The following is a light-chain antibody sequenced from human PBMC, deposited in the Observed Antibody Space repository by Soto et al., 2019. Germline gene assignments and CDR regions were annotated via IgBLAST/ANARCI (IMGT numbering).Light chain of an antibody. CDR2: DAS. CDR1: QDISNY. J-gene: IGKJ5*01. CDR3: QQYDKLTIT. V-gene: IGKV1-33*01. Sequence: DIQMTQSPSSLSASVGDRVTITCHASQDISNYLNWYQQKPGKAPKLLIYDASNLETGVPSRFSGSGSGTDFTFTIRSLQPADIATYYCQQYDKLTITFGNVTRLEIK.